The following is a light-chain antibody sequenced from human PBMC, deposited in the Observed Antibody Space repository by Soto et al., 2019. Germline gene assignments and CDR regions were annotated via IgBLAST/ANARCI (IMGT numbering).Light chain of an antibody. CDR1: QSVSSN. V-gene: IGKV3-15*01. J-gene: IGKJ4*01. CDR2: VAS. Sequence: EIVMTQSPATLSVSPGERATLSCRASQSVSSNLAWYQQKPGQTPKLLIYVASNRATGIPARFSGSGSGTEFTHTISSLQSEDFAVYSCQQYNVWPLTFGGGTKVEFK. CDR3: QQYNVWPLT.